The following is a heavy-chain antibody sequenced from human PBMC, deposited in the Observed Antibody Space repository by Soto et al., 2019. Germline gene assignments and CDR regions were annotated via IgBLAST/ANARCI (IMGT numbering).Heavy chain of an antibody. CDR3: ARGNNGIAAAGTTYYYYGMDV. D-gene: IGHD6-13*01. Sequence: GGSLRLSCAASGFTVSSNYMSWVRQAPGKGLEWVSISSSSSCIYYADSVKGRFTISRDNAKNSLYLQMNSLRAEDTAVYYCARGNNGIAAAGTTYYYYGMDVWGQGTTVTVSS. V-gene: IGHV3-21*01. CDR2: ISSSSSCI. CDR1: GFTVSSNY. J-gene: IGHJ6*02.